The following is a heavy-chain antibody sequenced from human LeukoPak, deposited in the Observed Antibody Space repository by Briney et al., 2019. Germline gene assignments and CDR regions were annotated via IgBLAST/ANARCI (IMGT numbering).Heavy chain of an antibody. Sequence: GASVKVSCKASGYTFTSYGISWVRQAPGQGLEWMGWISAYNGNTNYAQKLQGRVTMTTDTSTSTAYMELRSLRSDDTAVYYCAREAAYYDILTGYYSSHYFDYWGQGTLVTVSS. CDR3: AREAAYYDILTGYYSSHYFDY. J-gene: IGHJ4*02. CDR1: GYTFTSYG. V-gene: IGHV1-18*01. D-gene: IGHD3-9*01. CDR2: ISAYNGNT.